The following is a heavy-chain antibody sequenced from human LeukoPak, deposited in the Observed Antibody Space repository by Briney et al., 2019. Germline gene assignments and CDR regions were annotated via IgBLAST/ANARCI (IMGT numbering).Heavy chain of an antibody. D-gene: IGHD6-19*01. CDR1: GYSISSGYY. J-gene: IGHJ3*02. V-gene: IGHV4-38-2*02. CDR3: ARAPGIAVAGLDAFDI. Sequence: SETLSLTCTVSGYSISSGYYWGWIRQPPGKGLEWIGSIYHSGRTYYNPSLKSRVTISVDTSKNQFSLKLSSVTAADTAVYYCARAPGIAVAGLDAFDIWGQGTMVTVSS. CDR2: IYHSGRT.